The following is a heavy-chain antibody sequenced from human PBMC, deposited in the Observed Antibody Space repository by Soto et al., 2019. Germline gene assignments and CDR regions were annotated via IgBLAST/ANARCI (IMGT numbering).Heavy chain of an antibody. CDR1: GGTFSTHG. D-gene: IGHD2-8*02. CDR3: ARASDTTWYNWFDP. CDR2: IIPIFGTT. Sequence: ASVKGSCKTPGGTFSTHGIIRAGPALGQGLEWMGGIIPIFGTTNYAHKFRGRVTITADESTSTVYMELSSLRSEDTAVYYCARASDTTWYNWFDPWGQGTLVTVSS. V-gene: IGHV1-69*01. J-gene: IGHJ5*02.